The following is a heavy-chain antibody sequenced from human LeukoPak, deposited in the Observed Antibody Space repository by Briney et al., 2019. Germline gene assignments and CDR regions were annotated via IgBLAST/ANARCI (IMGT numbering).Heavy chain of an antibody. D-gene: IGHD2-8*01. J-gene: IGHJ5*02. Sequence: PSETLSLTCAVYGGSFSGYYWSWVRQPPGKGREWIGEINHSGSTNYNPSLKSRVTISVDTSKNQFSLKLSSVTAADTAVYYCARLRYCTNGVCPWGQGTLVTVSS. CDR3: ARLRYCTNGVCP. CDR2: INHSGST. V-gene: IGHV4-34*01. CDR1: GGSFSGYY.